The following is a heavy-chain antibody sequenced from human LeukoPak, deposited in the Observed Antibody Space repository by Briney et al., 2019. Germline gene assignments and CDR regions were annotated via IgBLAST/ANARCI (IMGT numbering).Heavy chain of an antibody. CDR2: IYYSGST. J-gene: IGHJ4*02. D-gene: IGHD3-16*01. CDR1: GGSISSGGYY. CDR3: ARGEVGANDY. V-gene: IGHV4-31*03. Sequence: SETLSLTCTVSGGSISSGGYYWSWIRQHPGKGLEWIGYIYYSGSTYYNPPLKSRVTISVDTSKNQFSLKLSSVTAADTAVYYRARGEVGANDYWGQGTLVTVSS.